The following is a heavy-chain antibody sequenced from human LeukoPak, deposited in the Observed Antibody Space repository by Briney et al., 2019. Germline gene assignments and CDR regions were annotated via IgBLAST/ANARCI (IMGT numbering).Heavy chain of an antibody. CDR1: GGSISSSSYY. J-gene: IGHJ6*02. CDR2: IYYSGST. CDR3: ARHPRNGSYPFYYYGMDV. V-gene: IGHV4-39*01. D-gene: IGHD1-26*01. Sequence: SETLSLTCTVSGGSISSSSYYWGCIRQTPGKGLEWIGSIYYSGSTYYNPSLKSRVTISVDASKNQFSLKLSSVTAADTAMYYCARHPRNGSYPFYYYGMDVWGQGTPVTVSS.